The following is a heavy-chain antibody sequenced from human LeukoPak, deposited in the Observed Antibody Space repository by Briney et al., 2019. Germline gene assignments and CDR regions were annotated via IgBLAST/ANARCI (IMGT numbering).Heavy chain of an antibody. V-gene: IGHV3-33*01. J-gene: IGHJ4*02. Sequence: GRSLRLSCATSGFTFSSYGMHWVRQAPGKGLEWVAVIWFAGNNEYYADSVKGRFTISGDNSKNTLYLQMNSLRVEDTAVYYCARDYYDSSAYYYGYYFDYWGQGTLVTVSS. CDR1: GFTFSSYG. D-gene: IGHD3-22*01. CDR2: IWFAGNNE. CDR3: ARDYYDSSAYYYGYYFDY.